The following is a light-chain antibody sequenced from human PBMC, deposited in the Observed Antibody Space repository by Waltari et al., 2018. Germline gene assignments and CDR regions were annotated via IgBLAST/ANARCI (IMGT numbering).Light chain of an antibody. V-gene: IGLV2-11*01. CDR3: CSYAGRYTWV. J-gene: IGLJ3*02. Sequence: QSALTQPRSVSGSPGQSVTISCTGPSSEVGGYNYVSWFQQHPDKAPILMIHDVSKRPSGVPDRFSGSKSGNTASLTISGLQADDETDYYCCSYAGRYTWVFGGGTKLTVL. CDR2: DVS. CDR1: SSEVGGYNY.